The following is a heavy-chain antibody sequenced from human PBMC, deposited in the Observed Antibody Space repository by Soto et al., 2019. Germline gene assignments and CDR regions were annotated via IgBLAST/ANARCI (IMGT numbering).Heavy chain of an antibody. Sequence: ASVKVSCKASGHSFTGHNMHWVRQAPGQGLEWMGIINPSGGSTSYARKFQGRVTMTRDTSTSTVYMELSSLRSEDTAVYYCARVHRFLEPRYYFDYWGQGTLVTVSS. CDR2: INPSGGST. J-gene: IGHJ4*02. V-gene: IGHV1-46*01. CDR3: ARVHRFLEPRYYFDY. CDR1: GHSFTGHN. D-gene: IGHD3-3*01.